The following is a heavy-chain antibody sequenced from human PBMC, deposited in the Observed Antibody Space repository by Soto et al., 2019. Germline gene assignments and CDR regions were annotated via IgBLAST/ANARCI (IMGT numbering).Heavy chain of an antibody. V-gene: IGHV4-39*01. D-gene: IGHD6-6*01. Sequence: SETLSLTCTVSGGSISSSSYYWGWIRQPPGKGLEWIGSIYYSESTYYNPSLKSRVTISVDTSKNQFSLKLSSVTAADTAVYYCASTAARLRFYYYYGMDVWGQGTTVTVSS. CDR2: IYYSEST. CDR1: GGSISSSSYY. J-gene: IGHJ6*02. CDR3: ASTAARLRFYYYYGMDV.